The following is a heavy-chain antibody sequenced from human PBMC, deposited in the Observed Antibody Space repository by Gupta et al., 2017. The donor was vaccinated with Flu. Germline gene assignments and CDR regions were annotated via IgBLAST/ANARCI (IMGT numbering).Heavy chain of an antibody. CDR3: ARTAVAGTGFDY. J-gene: IGHJ4*02. CDR2: IYHSGST. D-gene: IGHD6-19*01. Sequence: QVQLQESGPGLVKPSATLSLTCAVSGYSISSGYYWGWIRQPPGKGLEWIGSIYHSGSTYYNPSLKGRVTRSVDTCKNQFSLKLSSVTAADTAVYYCARTAVAGTGFDYWCQGTLVTVSS. CDR1: GYSISSGYY. V-gene: IGHV4-38-2*01.